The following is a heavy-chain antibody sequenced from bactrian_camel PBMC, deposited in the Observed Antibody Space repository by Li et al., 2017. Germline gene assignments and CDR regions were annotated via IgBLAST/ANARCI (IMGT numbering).Heavy chain of an antibody. J-gene: IGHJ4*01. CDR1: GDTIRSYC. CDR2: TYVITGSK. V-gene: IGHV3-3*01. D-gene: IGHD2*01. Sequence: QVQLVESGGGSVQAGGSLRLSCAGSGDTIRSYCMGWFRQAPGKEREGIASTYVITGSKYYASSVQGRFSISQDSAKNTLYLQMNSLKPEDTAMYYCAAAPKWFCRLSSHDDYKYQGQGTQVTVS.